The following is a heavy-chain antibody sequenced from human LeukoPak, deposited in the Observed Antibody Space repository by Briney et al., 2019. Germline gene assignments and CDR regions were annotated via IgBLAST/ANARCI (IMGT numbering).Heavy chain of an antibody. CDR3: ARDAGKTRLDY. CDR1: GITFSKSG. V-gene: IGHV3-33*01. J-gene: IGHJ4*02. CDR2: IWSGGTNQ. Sequence: PGGSLRLSCVVSGITFSKSGMHWVRQAPGKGLEWLAFIWSGGTNQYCADSVKGRFTISRDNSKNMVYLQVSSPRVEDTAVYYCARDAGKTRLDYWGQGTLVTVSS. D-gene: IGHD3-10*01.